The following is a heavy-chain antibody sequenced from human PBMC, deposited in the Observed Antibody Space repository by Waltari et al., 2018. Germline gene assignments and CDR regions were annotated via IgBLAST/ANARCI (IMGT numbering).Heavy chain of an antibody. J-gene: IGHJ4*02. CDR1: GGTFSSYA. CDR3: ARDGRGSGWYVDY. CDR2: VIPIFGTA. D-gene: IGHD6-19*01. V-gene: IGHV1-69*13. Sequence: QVQLVQSGAEVKKPGSSVKVSCKAYGGTFSSYAISWVRQAPGQWLEWMGGVIPIFGTANFAQKFQGRVTITADESTSTAYMELSSLRSEDTAVYYCARDGRGSGWYVDYWGQGTLVTVSS.